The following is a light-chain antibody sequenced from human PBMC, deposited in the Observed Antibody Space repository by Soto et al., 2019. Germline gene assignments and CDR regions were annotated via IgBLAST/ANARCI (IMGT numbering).Light chain of an antibody. CDR3: QQTFNNRLS. CDR2: DAS. V-gene: IGKV1-5*01. J-gene: IGKJ4*01. CDR1: QSINNW. Sequence: DIQMTQSPSTLSASVGDRVTITCRASQSINNWLAWYQQKPGKAPKFLIYDASNLESGVPSRFSGSGSGTDFTLTISSLQPEDCATYYCQQTFNNRLSFGGGTKVEIK.